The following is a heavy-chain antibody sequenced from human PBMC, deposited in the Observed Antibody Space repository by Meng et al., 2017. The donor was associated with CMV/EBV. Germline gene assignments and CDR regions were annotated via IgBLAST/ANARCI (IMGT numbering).Heavy chain of an antibody. V-gene: IGHV3-30*02. CDR2: IRFDGSSE. D-gene: IGHD4-11*01. J-gene: IGHJ5*02. Sequence: GESLKISCVVSGVTFSSYDMFWVRQAPGKGLGWVAFIRFDGSSEYYADSVKGRFTISRDDSEDTLYLRMNSLRSEDTAMYYCARKYSSSSRWFDPWGQGTQVTVSS. CDR1: GVTFSSYD. CDR3: ARKYSSSSRWFDP.